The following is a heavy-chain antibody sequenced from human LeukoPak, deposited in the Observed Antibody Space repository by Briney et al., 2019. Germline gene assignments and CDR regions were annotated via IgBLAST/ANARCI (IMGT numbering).Heavy chain of an antibody. Sequence: PGGSLRLSCAASGFTFSSYAMSWVRQAPGKGLEWVSGISGSGGSTYYADSVKGRFTISRDNPKNTLYLQMNSLRAEDTAVYYCAKSWVTDWYFDLWGRGTLVTVSS. CDR2: ISGSGGST. D-gene: IGHD4-23*01. V-gene: IGHV3-23*01. CDR1: GFTFSSYA. J-gene: IGHJ2*01. CDR3: AKSWVTDWYFDL.